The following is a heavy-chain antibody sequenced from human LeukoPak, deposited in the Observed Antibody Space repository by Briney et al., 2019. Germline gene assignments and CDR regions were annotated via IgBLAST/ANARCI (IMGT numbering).Heavy chain of an antibody. V-gene: IGHV3-53*01. Sequence: GGSLRLSCAASGFTVITNDMTWVRQAPGKGLEWVSVLYSDGNTKYADSVQGRFTISRDNSKNTLYLEMNSLSPDVTAVYYCARGVEPLAANTLAYWGQGTLVTVSS. J-gene: IGHJ4*02. CDR3: ARGVEPLAANTLAY. D-gene: IGHD1-14*01. CDR1: GFTVITND. CDR2: LYSDGNT.